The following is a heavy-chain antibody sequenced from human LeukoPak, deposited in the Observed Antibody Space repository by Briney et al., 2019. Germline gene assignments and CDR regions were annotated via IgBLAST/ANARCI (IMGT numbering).Heavy chain of an antibody. Sequence: SGGSLILSCAASGFTFSSYAMSWVRQAPGKGLEWVSAISGSGGSTYYADSVKGRFTISRDNSKNTLYLQMNSLRAEDTAVYYCGLAAAGTAGYYWGQGTLVTVSS. J-gene: IGHJ4*02. D-gene: IGHD6-13*01. CDR3: GLAAAGTAGYY. V-gene: IGHV3-23*01. CDR1: GFTFSSYA. CDR2: ISGSGGST.